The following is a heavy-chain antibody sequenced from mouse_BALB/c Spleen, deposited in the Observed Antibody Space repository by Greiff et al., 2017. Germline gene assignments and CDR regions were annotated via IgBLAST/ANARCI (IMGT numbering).Heavy chain of an antibody. CDR2: ISYSGST. V-gene: IGHV3-8*02. J-gene: IGHJ3*01. CDR3: ARDYYGNSAAWFAY. D-gene: IGHD2-1*01. Sequence: EVKLLESGPSLVKPSQTLSLTCSVTGDSITSGYWNWIRKFPGNKLEYMGYISYSGSTYYNPSLKSRISITRDTSKNQYYLQLNSVTTEDTATYYCARDYYGNSAAWFAYWGQGTLVTVSA. CDR1: GDSITSGY.